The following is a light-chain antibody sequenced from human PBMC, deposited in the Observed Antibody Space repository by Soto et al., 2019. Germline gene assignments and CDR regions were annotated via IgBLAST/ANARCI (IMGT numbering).Light chain of an antibody. CDR1: QSVSGN. CDR3: QQSYSTLSIT. Sequence: EIVMTQSPATLSVSPGERATLSCRASQSVSGNLAWYQQKVGQAPRLLIYGASTRATGVPARFSGSGSGTEFTLTISSLQSEDFAVYYCQQSYSTLSITFGQGTRLEIK. CDR2: GAS. V-gene: IGKV3-15*01. J-gene: IGKJ5*01.